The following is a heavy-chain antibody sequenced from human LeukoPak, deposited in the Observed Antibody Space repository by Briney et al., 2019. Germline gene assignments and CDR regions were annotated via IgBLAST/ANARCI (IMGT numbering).Heavy chain of an antibody. Sequence: SEILSLTCAVYGGSFSGYYWSWIRQPPGKGLEWIGEINHSGSTNYNPSLKSRVTISVDTSKNQFSLKLSSVTAADTAVYYCARGRMWYSSGWYYFDYWGQGTLVTVSS. CDR3: ARGRMWYSSGWYYFDY. CDR2: INHSGST. D-gene: IGHD6-19*01. CDR1: GGSFSGYY. J-gene: IGHJ4*02. V-gene: IGHV4-34*01.